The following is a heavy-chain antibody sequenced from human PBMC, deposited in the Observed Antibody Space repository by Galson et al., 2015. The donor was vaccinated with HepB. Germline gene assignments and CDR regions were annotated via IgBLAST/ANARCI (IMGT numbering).Heavy chain of an antibody. D-gene: IGHD3-10*01. CDR3: ARDDGSGVRGAKTNYGMDV. V-gene: IGHV3-21*01. CDR2: ISSSSSYI. Sequence: SLRLSCAASGFTFSSYSMNWVRQAPGKGLEWVSSISSSSSYIYYADSVKGRFTISRDNAKNSLYLQMNSLRAEDTAVYYCARDDGSGVRGAKTNYGMDVWGQGNPGHRLL. CDR1: GFTFSSYS. J-gene: IGHJ6*02.